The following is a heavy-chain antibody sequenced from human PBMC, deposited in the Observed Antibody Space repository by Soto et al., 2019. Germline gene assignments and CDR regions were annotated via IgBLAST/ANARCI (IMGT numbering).Heavy chain of an antibody. CDR2: ISGSGGST. D-gene: IGHD3-10*01. J-gene: IGHJ4*02. CDR3: AKAGTVWFGELSR. V-gene: IGHV3-23*01. CDR1: GFTFSCYA. Sequence: GGSLRLSCAASGFTFSCYAMSWVRQAPGKGLEWVSAISGSGGSTYYADSVKGRFTISRDNSKNTLYLQMNSLRAEDTAVYYCAKAGTVWFGELSRWGQGTLVTVSS.